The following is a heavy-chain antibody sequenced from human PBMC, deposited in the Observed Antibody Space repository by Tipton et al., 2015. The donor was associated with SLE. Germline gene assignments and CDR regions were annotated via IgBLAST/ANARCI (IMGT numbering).Heavy chain of an antibody. CDR1: GGSISSGDYF. CDR2: ISDSGDT. V-gene: IGHV4-30-4*01. J-gene: IGHJ4*02. Sequence: TLSLTCTVSGGSISSGDYFWSWIRQHPGRGLEWIGCISDSGDTYYNPSLKSRLTMSVDTSENRFTLKLSSVTAADTAVYFCARALRDLVATIFSFDHWDRGALVTVSS. D-gene: IGHD5-12*01. CDR3: ARALRDLVATIFSFDH.